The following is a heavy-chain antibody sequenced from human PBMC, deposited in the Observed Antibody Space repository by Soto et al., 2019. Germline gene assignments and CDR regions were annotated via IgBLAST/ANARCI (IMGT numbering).Heavy chain of an antibody. Sequence: QVQLVESGGGLVKPGGSLRLSCAASGFTFSDYYMSWIRQAPGTGLEWVSYISSSSRYTNYADSVKGRFTISRDNDKISLYLKMNSLRAEDAAVYDCARGRENTFVTAIDYWGQGTLVTVSS. CDR1: GFTFSDYY. J-gene: IGHJ4*02. CDR2: ISSSSRYT. CDR3: ARGRENTFVTAIDY. V-gene: IGHV3-11*06. D-gene: IGHD2-21*02.